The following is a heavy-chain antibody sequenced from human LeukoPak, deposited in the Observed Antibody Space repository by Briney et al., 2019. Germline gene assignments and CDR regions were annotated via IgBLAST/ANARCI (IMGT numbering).Heavy chain of an antibody. J-gene: IGHJ3*02. CDR1: GGSISSSSYY. CDR2: TYYSGST. V-gene: IGHV4-39*01. Sequence: SETLSLTCTVSGGSISSSSYYWGWIRQPPGKGLEWIGSTYYSGSTYYNPSLKSRVTISVDTSKNQFSLKLSSVTAADTAVYYCARIVVVVAATHAFDIWGQGTMVTVSS. CDR3: ARIVVVVAATHAFDI. D-gene: IGHD2-15*01.